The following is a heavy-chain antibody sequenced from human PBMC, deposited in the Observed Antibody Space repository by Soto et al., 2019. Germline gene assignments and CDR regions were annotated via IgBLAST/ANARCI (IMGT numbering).Heavy chain of an antibody. J-gene: IGHJ6*02. CDR1: GFTFSSYG. CDR3: AXAVGSSWSEYYYYGTDV. D-gene: IGHD6-13*01. CDR2: IWYDGSNK. Sequence: GGSLRLSCAASGFTFSSYGMHWVRQAPGKGLEWVAVIWYDGSNKYYADSVKGRFTISRDNSKNTLYLQMNSLRAEDTAVYYCAXAVGSSWSEYYYYGTDVWGQGTTVTVSS. V-gene: IGHV3-33*01.